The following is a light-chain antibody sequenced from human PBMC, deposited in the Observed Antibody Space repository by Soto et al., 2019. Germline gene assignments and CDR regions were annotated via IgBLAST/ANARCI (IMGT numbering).Light chain of an antibody. Sequence: SYELTQPPSVSVAPGQTARITCGGNNIGGKSVHWYQQKPCQAPVLVVYDDSDRPSGIPDRFSGSNSGDTATLTIRRVEAGDEADYYCHVWDSSSDHYVFGTGTKLTVL. J-gene: IGLJ1*01. CDR3: HVWDSSSDHYV. V-gene: IGLV3-21*02. CDR1: NIGGKS. CDR2: DDS.